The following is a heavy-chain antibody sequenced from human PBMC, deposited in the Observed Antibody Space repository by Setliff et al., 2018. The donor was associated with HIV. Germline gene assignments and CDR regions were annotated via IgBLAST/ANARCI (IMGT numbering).Heavy chain of an antibody. D-gene: IGHD3-16*01. CDR1: GYTFTAYV. Sequence: ASVKVSCKASGYTFTAYVMHWVRQAPGQRLEWMGWINAGNGNTNYSQKFQGRVTFIRDTSASTAYMELSSLRSEDTAVYYCARGPGAFGGTSVQNFDYWGQGTLVTVSS. CDR3: ARGPGAFGGTSVQNFDY. J-gene: IGHJ4*02. V-gene: IGHV1-3*01. CDR2: INAGNGNT.